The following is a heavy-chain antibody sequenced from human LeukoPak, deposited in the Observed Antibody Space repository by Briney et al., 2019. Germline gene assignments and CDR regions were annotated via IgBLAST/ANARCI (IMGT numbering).Heavy chain of an antibody. D-gene: IGHD3-22*01. CDR1: GFTFSTYG. Sequence: PGGSLRLSCAASGFTFSTYGIHWVRQAPGKGLEWVAFIYNDGYNKYYADSVKGRFTISRDNSKNTLYLQMNSLRAEDTAVYYCAKDLITMIVVVTPNFDYWGQGTLATVSS. V-gene: IGHV3-30*02. CDR2: IYNDGYNK. J-gene: IGHJ4*02. CDR3: AKDLITMIVVVTPNFDY.